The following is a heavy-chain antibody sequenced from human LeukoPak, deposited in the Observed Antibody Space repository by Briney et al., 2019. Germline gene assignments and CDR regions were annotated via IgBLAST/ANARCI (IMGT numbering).Heavy chain of an antibody. CDR1: GFTVSSNY. D-gene: IGHD4-17*01. V-gene: IGHV3-66*03. CDR2: IYSSGST. CDR3: ARFSYGDYVA. J-gene: IGHJ5*02. Sequence: GGSLRLSCAASGFTVSSNYMSWVRQAPGKGLEWVSVIYSSGSTYYADSVKGRFTISRDNFKKTLSLQMNSLRPDDMALYYCARFSYGDYVAWGQGTLVTVSS.